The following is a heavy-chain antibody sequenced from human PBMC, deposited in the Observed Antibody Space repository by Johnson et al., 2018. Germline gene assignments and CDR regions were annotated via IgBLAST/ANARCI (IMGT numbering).Heavy chain of an antibody. Sequence: VQLVESGGGLVQPGGSLRLSCVASGFTFSSYWMSWVRQAPGKGLEWVANIKQDGSETKYVDSVKGRFTISRDNAKNSLYLQMKSLRAEDTAIYYGAKDNWDSPPLAAFDIWGQGTMVTVSS. CDR2: IKQDGSET. CDR3: AKDNWDSPPLAAFDI. J-gene: IGHJ3*02. V-gene: IGHV3-7*01. CDR1: GFTFSSYW. D-gene: IGHD7-27*01.